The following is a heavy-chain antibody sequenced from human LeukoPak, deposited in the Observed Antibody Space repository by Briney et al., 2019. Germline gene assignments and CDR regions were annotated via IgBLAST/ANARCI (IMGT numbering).Heavy chain of an antibody. CDR3: ARGEFNGKGAFDM. CDR1: GFTFGQYG. Sequence: GGSLRLSCAASGFTFGQYGMHWVRQAPGKGLEWVSLIYYDGSYKYNADSVRGRFTISGDNSKNTLYLQMNSLRVEDTAVYYCARGEFNGKGAFDMWGQGTMVTVSS. CDR2: IYYDGSYK. V-gene: IGHV3-33*08. J-gene: IGHJ3*02. D-gene: IGHD2-8*01.